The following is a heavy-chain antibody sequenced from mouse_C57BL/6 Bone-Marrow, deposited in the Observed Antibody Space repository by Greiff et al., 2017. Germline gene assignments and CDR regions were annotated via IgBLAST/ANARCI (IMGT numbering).Heavy chain of an antibody. CDR1: GYTFTSYW. V-gene: IGHV1-69*01. CDR3: AREVAYYRSYFDY. J-gene: IGHJ2*01. Sequence: QVQLQQPGAELVMPGASVKLSCKASGYTFTSYWMHWVKQRPGQGLEWIGEIDPSDSYTNYNQKFKGKSTLTVDKSSSTAYMQLSSLTSEDSAVYYCAREVAYYRSYFDYWGQGTTLTVSS. CDR2: IDPSDSYT. D-gene: IGHD2-12*01.